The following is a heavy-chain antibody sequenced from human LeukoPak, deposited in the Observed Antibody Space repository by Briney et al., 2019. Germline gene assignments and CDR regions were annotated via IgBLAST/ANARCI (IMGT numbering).Heavy chain of an antibody. CDR3: ARGGGWGNWNDAVDY. CDR1: GGSISSGSYY. J-gene: IGHJ4*02. Sequence: SETLSLTCTVSGGSISSGSYYWSRIRQPAGKGLEWIGRIYTSGSTNYNPSLKSRVTISVDTSKNQFSLKVNSVTAADTAVYYCARGGGWGNWNDAVDYWGQGTLVTVSS. V-gene: IGHV4-61*02. D-gene: IGHD1-1*01. CDR2: IYTSGST.